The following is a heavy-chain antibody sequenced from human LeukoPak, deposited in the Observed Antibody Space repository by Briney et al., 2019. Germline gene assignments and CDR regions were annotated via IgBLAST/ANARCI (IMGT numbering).Heavy chain of an antibody. CDR3: AKYCSGGSCYSDPDY. V-gene: IGHV3-23*01. J-gene: IGHJ4*02. Sequence: GGSLRLSCAASGFTFSSYAMSWVREAPGKALEWVSAISGSGGSTYYADSVQGRFTISRDNSKNTLYLQMNSLRAEDTAVYYCAKYCSGGSCYSDPDYWGQGTLVTVSS. D-gene: IGHD2-15*01. CDR1: GFTFSSYA. CDR2: ISGSGGST.